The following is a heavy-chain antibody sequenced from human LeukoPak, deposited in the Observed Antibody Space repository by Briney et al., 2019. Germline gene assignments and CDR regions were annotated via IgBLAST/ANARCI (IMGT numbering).Heavy chain of an antibody. Sequence: PEGSRRLSCAASGFTFRDYYMSWNRQAPGKGLEWISSISIGGTIYYADSVRGRFTISRDNAKNSLNLQMNSLRAEDTAVYYCAREVIESRGPHDYWGQGTLVTVSS. D-gene: IGHD3-10*01. J-gene: IGHJ4*02. CDR2: ISIGGTI. V-gene: IGHV3-11*01. CDR3: AREVIESRGPHDY. CDR1: GFTFRDYY.